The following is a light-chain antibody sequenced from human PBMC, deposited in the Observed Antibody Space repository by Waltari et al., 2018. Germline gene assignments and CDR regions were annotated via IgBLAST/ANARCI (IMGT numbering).Light chain of an antibody. CDR1: QDAGTY. J-gene: IGKJ1*01. Sequence: DIQMTQSPPPLSASVGDTITITFRASQDAGTYVNWYQQRPAKAPKLLMYGASSLQRGVPSRFSGGGSGTHFTLTVSSLQPEDFATYYCQQSFSSPWTFGPGTKV. V-gene: IGKV1-39*01. CDR2: GAS. CDR3: QQSFSSPWT.